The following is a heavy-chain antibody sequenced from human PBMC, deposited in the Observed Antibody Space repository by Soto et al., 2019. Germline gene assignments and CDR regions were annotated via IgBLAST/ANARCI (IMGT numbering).Heavy chain of an antibody. CDR1: GFTFSSYA. CDR3: AREGYCSSTSCYVEAGDYYYYGMDV. Sequence: QVQLVESGGGVVQPGRSLRLSCAASGFTFSSYAMHWVRQAPGKGLEWVAVISYDGSNKYYADSVKGRFTISRDNSKNTLYLQMNSLRAEDTAVYYCAREGYCSSTSCYVEAGDYYYYGMDVWGQGTTVTVSS. CDR2: ISYDGSNK. J-gene: IGHJ6*02. D-gene: IGHD2-2*01. V-gene: IGHV3-30-3*01.